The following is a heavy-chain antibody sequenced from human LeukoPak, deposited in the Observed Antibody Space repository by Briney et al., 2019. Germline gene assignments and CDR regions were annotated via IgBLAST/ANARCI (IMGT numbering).Heavy chain of an antibody. Sequence: SETLSLTCTVSGYSISSGYYWGWIRPTPGKGLEWSDKYYHSWSTYYNPSLKSRVTISVESSKNQFSSKLSPVAAAHTAVYYCARGRSCSYWGQGALCSVSS. CDR2: YYHSWST. CDR3: ARGRSCSY. D-gene: IGHD2-15*01. J-gene: IGHJ4*02. CDR1: GYSISSGYY. V-gene: IGHV4-38-2*02.